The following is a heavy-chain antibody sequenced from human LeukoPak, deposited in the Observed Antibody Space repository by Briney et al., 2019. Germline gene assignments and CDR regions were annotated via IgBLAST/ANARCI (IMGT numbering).Heavy chain of an antibody. D-gene: IGHD4-11*01. CDR3: VKDRTGNYVAWFDP. J-gene: IGHJ5*02. V-gene: IGHV3-23*01. CDR2: ISGSGGNT. CDR1: GFTFSSYA. Sequence: GGSLRLSCTTSGFTFSSYAMSWVRQAPGKGLEWVSTISGSGGNTYYADSVKGRFTISRDNSKNTLYLQMNSLRADDTAAYYCVKDRTGNYVAWFDPWGQGTLVTVSS.